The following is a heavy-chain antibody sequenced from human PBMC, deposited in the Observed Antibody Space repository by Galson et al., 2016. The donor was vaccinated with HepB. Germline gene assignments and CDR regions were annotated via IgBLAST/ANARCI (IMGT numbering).Heavy chain of an antibody. Sequence: QSGAEVKKPGESLRISCKGSGYSFTSYWISWVRQMPGKGLEWMGRIDPSDSYTSYSPSFQGHVTISVDKSTSTAYLEFTSPKSSDNAMYYCARHCSGGSCYHPDYWGQGTLVTVSS. CDR2: IDPSDSYT. J-gene: IGHJ4*02. CDR3: ARHCSGGSCYHPDY. V-gene: IGHV5-10-1*01. D-gene: IGHD2-15*01. CDR1: GYSFTSYW.